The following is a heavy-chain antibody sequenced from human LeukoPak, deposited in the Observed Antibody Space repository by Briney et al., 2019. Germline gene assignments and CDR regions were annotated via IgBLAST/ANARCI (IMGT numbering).Heavy chain of an antibody. CDR3: ARAENRINYYDFWSGYETGFDY. J-gene: IGHJ4*02. V-gene: IGHV3-30*04. Sequence: PGGSLRLSCAASGFTFSSYAMSWVRQAPGKGLEWVAVISYDGSNKYYADSVKGRFTISRDNSKNTLYLQMNSLRAEDTAVYYCARAENRINYYDFWSGYETGFDYWGQGTLVTVSS. CDR2: ISYDGSNK. CDR1: GFTFSSYA. D-gene: IGHD3-3*01.